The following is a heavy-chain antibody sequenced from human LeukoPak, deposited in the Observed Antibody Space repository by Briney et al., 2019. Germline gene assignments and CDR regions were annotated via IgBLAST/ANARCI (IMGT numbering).Heavy chain of an antibody. V-gene: IGHV4-59*01. CDR2: IHYSGST. D-gene: IGHD6-6*01. CDR1: GGSISGYY. Sequence: SETLSLTCTDSGGSISGYYWGWIRQPPGKGLEWIGYIHYSGSTNYNPSLKSGVTISVDTSKNQFSLKLSSVTAADTAVYYCARRRLAARPWYFDLWGRGTLVTVSS. CDR3: ARRRLAARPWYFDL. J-gene: IGHJ2*01.